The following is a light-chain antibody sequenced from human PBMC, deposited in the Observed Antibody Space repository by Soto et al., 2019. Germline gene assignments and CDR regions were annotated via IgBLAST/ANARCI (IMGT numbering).Light chain of an antibody. J-gene: IGKJ1*01. CDR2: IAS. CDR3: QQYNNWPSWT. CDR1: QSISFN. Sequence: EIVMTQSPAALSVSPVERVTLSCMASQSISFNLAWYQQKPGQAPRLLIYIASTRAAGIPARFSGSGSGTEFTLTISSLQSEDSAIYYCQQYNNWPSWTFGQGTKVDIK. V-gene: IGKV3-15*01.